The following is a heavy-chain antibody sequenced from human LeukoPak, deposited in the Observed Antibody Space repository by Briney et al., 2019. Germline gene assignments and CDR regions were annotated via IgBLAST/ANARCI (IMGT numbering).Heavy chain of an antibody. CDR3: AKVWHGSGEFYFDY. CDR1: GGSFSGYY. CDR2: INHSGST. J-gene: IGHJ4*02. V-gene: IGHV4-34*01. Sequence: PSETLSLTCAVYGGSFSGYYWSWIRQPPGKGLEWIGEINHSGSTNYNPSLKSRVTISVDTSKNQFSLKLSSVTAADTAVYYCAKVWHGSGEFYFDYWGQGTLVTVSS. D-gene: IGHD3-10*01.